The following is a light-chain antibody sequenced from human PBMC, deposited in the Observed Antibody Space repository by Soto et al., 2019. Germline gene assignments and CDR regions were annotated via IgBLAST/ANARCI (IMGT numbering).Light chain of an antibody. V-gene: IGLV2-23*02. J-gene: IGLJ1*01. CDR1: NSDVGSYNL. CDR2: EVS. CDR3: CSYAGSSTYV. Sequence: QSVLAQPASVSGAPGQSITISCTGTNSDVGSYNLVSWYQQHPGKAPKLMIYEVSERPSGVSNRFSGSKSGNTASLTISGLQAEDEADYYCCSYAGSSTYVFGTGTKVTVL.